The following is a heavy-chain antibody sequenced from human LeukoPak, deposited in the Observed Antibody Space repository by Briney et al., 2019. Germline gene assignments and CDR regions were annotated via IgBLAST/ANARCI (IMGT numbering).Heavy chain of an antibody. V-gene: IGHV4-61*02. CDR2: IYTSGST. CDR3: ARDQGAGFGY. D-gene: IGHD6-19*01. Sequence: SETLSLTCTVSGGSISSGSYYWRWIRQPAGTGLEWIGRIYTSGSTNYNPSLKSRVTISVDTSKNQFSLKLSSVTTADTAVYYCARDQGAGFGYWGQGTLVTVSS. CDR1: GGSISSGSYY. J-gene: IGHJ4*02.